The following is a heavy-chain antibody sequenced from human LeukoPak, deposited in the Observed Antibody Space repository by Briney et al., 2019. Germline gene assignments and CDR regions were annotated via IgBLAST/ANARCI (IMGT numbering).Heavy chain of an antibody. CDR1: GGSISSGGYY. D-gene: IGHD1-26*01. V-gene: IGHV4-30-2*01. CDR3: ARDPAYSGSYYRAFDI. J-gene: IGHJ3*02. CDR2: IYHSGST. Sequence: SQTLSLTCTVSGGSISSGGYYWSWIRQPPRKGLEWIGYIYHSGSTYYNPSLKSRVTISVDRSKNQFSLKLSSVTAADTAVYYCARDPAYSGSYYRAFDIWGQGTMVTVSS.